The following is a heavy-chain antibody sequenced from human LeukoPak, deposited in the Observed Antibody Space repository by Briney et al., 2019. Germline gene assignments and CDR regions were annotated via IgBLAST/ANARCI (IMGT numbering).Heavy chain of an antibody. J-gene: IGHJ3*01. Sequence: HPGRSLRLSCAASGFTFGNSWVHWVRQAPGKGLVWDSLINADGSTTTYADSVKGRFTISRDNASNTASLQMNSLTIDDTAMNYCVVVVEPPDSDCFDVWGQGTMITVSS. V-gene: IGHV3-74*01. CDR2: INADGSTT. D-gene: IGHD1-14*01. CDR3: VVVVEPPDSDCFDV. CDR1: GFTFGNSW.